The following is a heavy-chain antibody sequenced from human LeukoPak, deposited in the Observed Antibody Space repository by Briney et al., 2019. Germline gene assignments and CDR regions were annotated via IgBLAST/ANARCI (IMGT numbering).Heavy chain of an antibody. D-gene: IGHD4-23*01. CDR3: ASFDGGVY. J-gene: IGHJ4*02. CDR1: GYTLTGYY. Sequence: SVKVSCKASGYTLTGYYIHWVRQAPGQGLEWMGRIIPILGIANYAQKFQGRVTITADKSTSTAYMELSSLRSEDTAVYYCASFDGGVYWGQGTLVTVSS. V-gene: IGHV1-69*02. CDR2: IIPILGIA.